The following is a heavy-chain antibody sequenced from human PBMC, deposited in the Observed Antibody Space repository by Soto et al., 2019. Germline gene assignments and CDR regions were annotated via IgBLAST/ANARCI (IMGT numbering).Heavy chain of an antibody. CDR1: GFTFSSYG. D-gene: IGHD5-12*01. J-gene: IGHJ6*02. Sequence: PGGSLRLSCAASGFTFSSYGMHWVRQAPGKGLEWVAVIWYDGSNKYYADSVKGRFTISRDNSKNTLYLQMNSLRAEDTAVYYCARDLAPRVATIVNYYYGMDVWGQGTTVTVSS. V-gene: IGHV3-33*08. CDR2: IWYDGSNK. CDR3: ARDLAPRVATIVNYYYGMDV.